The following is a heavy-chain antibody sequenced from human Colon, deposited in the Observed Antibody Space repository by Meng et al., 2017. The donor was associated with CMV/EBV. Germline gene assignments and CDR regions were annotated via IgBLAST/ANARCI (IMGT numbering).Heavy chain of an antibody. Sequence: SETLSLTCTVSGYSISSGYYWGWIRQPPGKGLEWIGSIYHSGSTYYNPSLKSRVTISVETSKNQFSLKLSSVTAADTAVYYCERQGGVKKSPFDYWGQGTLVTVSS. J-gene: IGHJ4*02. D-gene: IGHD3-3*01. CDR1: GYSISSGYY. CDR2: IYHSGST. CDR3: ERQGGVKKSPFDY. V-gene: IGHV4-38-2*02.